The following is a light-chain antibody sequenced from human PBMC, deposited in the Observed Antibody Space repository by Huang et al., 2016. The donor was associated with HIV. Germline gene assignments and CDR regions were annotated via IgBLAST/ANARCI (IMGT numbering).Light chain of an antibody. CDR2: WAA. V-gene: IGKV4-1*01. CDR3: QQYFTDYYT. J-gene: IGKJ2*01. CDR1: QDLLFNTTNKNY. Sequence: DIVMTQSPDSLTVSLGERATISCKSSQDLLFNTTNKNYLAWYQQRPGQPPKLLIYWAATRASGVPARFSGSGSGTDFTLTINTLQTEDVAVYYCQQYFTDYYTFGQGTKLEIQ.